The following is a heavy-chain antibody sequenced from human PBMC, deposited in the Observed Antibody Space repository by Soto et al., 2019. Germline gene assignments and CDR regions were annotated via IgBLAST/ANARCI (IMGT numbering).Heavy chain of an antibody. V-gene: IGHV1-18*01. J-gene: IGHJ3*02. Sequence: ASVKVSCKASGYTFTSYGISWVRQAPGQGLEWMGWFSAYNGNINYAQKLQGRVTMTTDTSTSTAYMELRSLRSDDTAVYYCARDRGRDYGDYKAFDIWGQGTMVTVSS. CDR1: GYTFTSYG. CDR2: FSAYNGNI. CDR3: ARDRGRDYGDYKAFDI. D-gene: IGHD4-17*01.